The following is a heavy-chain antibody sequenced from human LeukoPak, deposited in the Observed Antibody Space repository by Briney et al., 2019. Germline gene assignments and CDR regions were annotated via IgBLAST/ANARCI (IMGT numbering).Heavy chain of an antibody. D-gene: IGHD2-2*02. CDR1: GYTLTELS. CDR3: ARARVVVPAAIGPGDYYYYMDV. V-gene: IGHV1-24*01. CDR2: FDPEDGET. Sequence: PAAPVKVSCKVSGYTLTELSMHWVRQAPGKGLEWMGGFDPEDGETIYAQKFQGRVTITADESTSTAYMELSSLRSEDTAVYYCARARVVVPAAIGPGDYYYYMDVWGKGTTVTVSS. J-gene: IGHJ6*03.